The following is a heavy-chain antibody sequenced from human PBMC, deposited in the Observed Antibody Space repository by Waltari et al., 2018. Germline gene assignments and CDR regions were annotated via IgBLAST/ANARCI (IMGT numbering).Heavy chain of an antibody. CDR1: GGSISSYY. Sequence: VQLQESGPGLVKPSETLSLTCTVSGGSISSYYWSWIRQPPGKGLEWIGYIYTSGSTNYNPSLKSRVTISVDTSKNQFSLKLSSVTAADTAVYYCARDPPIYCSGGSCYSPWGQGTLVTVSS. D-gene: IGHD2-15*01. J-gene: IGHJ5*02. V-gene: IGHV4-4*09. CDR2: IYTSGST. CDR3: ARDPPIYCSGGSCYSP.